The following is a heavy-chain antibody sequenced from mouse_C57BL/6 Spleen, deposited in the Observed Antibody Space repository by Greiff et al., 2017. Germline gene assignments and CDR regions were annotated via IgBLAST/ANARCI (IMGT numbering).Heavy chain of an antibody. V-gene: IGHV14-1*01. CDR2: IDPEDGDT. Sequence: VQLQQSGAELVRPGASVKLSCTASGFNFKDYYMHWVKQRPEQGLEWIGRIDPEDGDTDYAPKFQGKATMTADTSSNTAYLQLSSLTSEDTAVYYCTPPPGDYDGYWGQGTTLTVSS. CDR3: TPPPGDYDGY. CDR1: GFNFKDYY. J-gene: IGHJ2*01. D-gene: IGHD2-4*01.